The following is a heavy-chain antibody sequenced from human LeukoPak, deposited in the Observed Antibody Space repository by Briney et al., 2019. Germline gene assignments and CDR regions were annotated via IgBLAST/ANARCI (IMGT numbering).Heavy chain of an antibody. Sequence: GGSLRLSCAASGFTFGDYWMSWVRQALGKGLEWVANIKQDGGEKYYVDSVKGRFTVSRDNAKNSMYLQMNSLRAEDTAIYYCVRDLQRHYLGVAVAGRRRWFDPWGQGTLVTVSS. CDR2: IKQDGGEK. CDR3: VRDLQRHYLGVAVAGRRRWFDP. V-gene: IGHV3-7*01. D-gene: IGHD6-13*01. J-gene: IGHJ5*02. CDR1: GFTFGDYW.